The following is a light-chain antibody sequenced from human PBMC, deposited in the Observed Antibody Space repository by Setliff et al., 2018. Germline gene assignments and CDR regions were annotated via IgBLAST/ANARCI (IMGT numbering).Light chain of an antibody. J-gene: IGLJ2*01. CDR2: DVG. V-gene: IGLV2-14*03. CDR1: SSDVGDYNY. CDR3: SSYTSKTTLI. Sequence: LTQPASVSGSPGQSITISCTGTSSDVGDYNYVSWYQQHPGKVPKLMIYDVGKRPSGVSDRFSGSKSGNTASLTISGLQAEDEADYYCSSYTSKTTLIFGGGTKVTVL.